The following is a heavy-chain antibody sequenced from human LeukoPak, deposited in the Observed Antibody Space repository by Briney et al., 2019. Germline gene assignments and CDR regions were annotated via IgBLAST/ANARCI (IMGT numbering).Heavy chain of an antibody. J-gene: IGHJ6*03. CDR2: INHSGST. V-gene: IGHV4-34*01. CDR1: GGSFSGYY. D-gene: IGHD5-18*01. CDR3: ARAGYIYAISYYYMDV. Sequence: SETLSLTCAVYGGSFSGYYWSWIRQPPGKGLEWIGEINHSGSTNYNPSLKSRVTISVDTSRNQFSLKLSSVTAADTAVYYCARAGYIYAISYYYMDVWGKGTTVTISS.